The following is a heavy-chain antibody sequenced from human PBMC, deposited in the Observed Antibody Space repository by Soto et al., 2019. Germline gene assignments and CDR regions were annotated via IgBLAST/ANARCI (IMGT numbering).Heavy chain of an antibody. J-gene: IGHJ6*02. CDR3: ARYSNNWFQTEGMDV. CDR1: VDSISTYY. V-gene: IGHV4-4*07. Sequence: SETLSLTCTVSVDSISTYYWSWIRRRAGKGLEWIGRIDASGNTNYNPSLKSRVTMSADTSKKQFSLKLTSVTAAATAVYYCARYSNNWFQTEGMDVWGQGTTVTVSS. D-gene: IGHD1-20*01. CDR2: IDASGNT.